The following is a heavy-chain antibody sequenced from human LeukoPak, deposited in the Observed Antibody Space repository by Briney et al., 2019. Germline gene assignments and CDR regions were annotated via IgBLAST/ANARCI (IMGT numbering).Heavy chain of an antibody. D-gene: IGHD2-15*01. CDR2: ISYDGSNK. V-gene: IGHV3-30-3*01. CDR1: GFIFSDYN. J-gene: IGHJ4*02. CDR3: ARAPGYCSGGSCYSYFDY. Sequence: GGSLRLSCEASGFIFSDYNMNWVRQAPGKGLEWVAVISYDGSNKYYADSVKGRFTISRDNSKNTLYLQMNSLRAEDTAVYYCARAPGYCSGGSCYSYFDYWGQGTLVTVSS.